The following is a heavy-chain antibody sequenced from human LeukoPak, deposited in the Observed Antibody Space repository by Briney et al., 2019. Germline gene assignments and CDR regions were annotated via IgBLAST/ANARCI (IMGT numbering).Heavy chain of an antibody. CDR2: INHSGST. J-gene: IGHJ6*02. CDR3: ASRPVNNSDYVPYYYGMDV. V-gene: IGHV4-34*01. D-gene: IGHD4-11*01. CDR1: GGSFSGYY. Sequence: SETLSLTCAVYGGSFSGYYWSWIRQPPGKGLEWIGEINHSGSTNYNPSLKSRVTISVDTSKNQFSLKLSSVTAADTAVYYCASRPVNNSDYVPYYYGMDVWGQGTTVTVSS.